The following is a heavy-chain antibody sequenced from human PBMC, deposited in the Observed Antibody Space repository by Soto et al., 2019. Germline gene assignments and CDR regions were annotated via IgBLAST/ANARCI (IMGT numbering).Heavy chain of an antibody. V-gene: IGHV1-18*01. J-gene: IGHJ4*02. CDR1: GYTFTSYG. D-gene: IGHD6-13*01. CDR2: ISAYNGNT. CDR3: ARDLLSGIAAATRPFDY. Sequence: GAPVKLSCKASGYTFTSYGISWVRQATGQGLEWMGWISAYNGNTNYAQKLQGRVTMTTDTSTSTAYMELRSLRSDDTAVYYCARDLLSGIAAATRPFDYWGQGTLVTVSS.